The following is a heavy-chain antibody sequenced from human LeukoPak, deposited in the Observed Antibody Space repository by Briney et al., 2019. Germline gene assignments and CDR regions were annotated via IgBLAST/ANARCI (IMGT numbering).Heavy chain of an antibody. CDR2: ISSSSSTI. CDR3: ARDLGPYSSSWYNYYYYGMDV. V-gene: IGHV3-48*04. D-gene: IGHD6-13*01. Sequence: PGGSLRLSCAASGFTFSSYSMNWVRQAPGKGLEWVSYISSSSSTIYYADSVKGRFTISRDNAKNSLYLQMNSLRAEDTAVYHCARDLGPYSSSWYNYYYYGMDVWGQGTTVTVSS. CDR1: GFTFSSYS. J-gene: IGHJ6*02.